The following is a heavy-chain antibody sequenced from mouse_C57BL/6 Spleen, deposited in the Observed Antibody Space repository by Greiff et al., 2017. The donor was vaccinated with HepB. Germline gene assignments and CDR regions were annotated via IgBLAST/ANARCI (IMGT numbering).Heavy chain of an antibody. CDR2: ISSGGSYT. J-gene: IGHJ2*01. CDR3: ARQDYSNPLDY. Sequence: EVKLVESGGDLVKPGGSLKLSCAASGFTFSSYGMSWVRQTPDKRLEWVATISSGGSYTYYPDSVKGRFTISRDNAKNTLYLQMSSLKSEDTAMYYCARQDYSNPLDYGGQGTTLTVSS. CDR1: GFTFSSYG. D-gene: IGHD2-5*01. V-gene: IGHV5-6*02.